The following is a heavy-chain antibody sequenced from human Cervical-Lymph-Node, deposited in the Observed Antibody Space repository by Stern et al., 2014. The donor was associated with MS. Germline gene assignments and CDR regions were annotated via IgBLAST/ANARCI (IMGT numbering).Heavy chain of an antibody. CDR2: IWQDGSYE. CDR3: ARGVETAMYS. D-gene: IGHD5-18*01. J-gene: IGHJ4*02. CDR1: GFPLGAFG. Sequence: VQLVESGGGVVQPGGPRNPPWQGSGFPLGAFGMHGVAQPPGRGRSGVAVIWQDGSYEYYADSVKGRFTISRDNSKNSLYLQMNSLRAEDTAVYYCARGVETAMYSWGQGTLVTVSS. V-gene: IGHV3-33*01.